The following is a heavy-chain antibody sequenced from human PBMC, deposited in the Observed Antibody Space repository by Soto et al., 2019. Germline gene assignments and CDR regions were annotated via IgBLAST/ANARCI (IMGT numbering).Heavy chain of an antibody. D-gene: IGHD3-9*01. Sequence: SETLSLTCTVSGGSITNSNFYWGWIRQSPGQGLEWIGSLDYSGSTYYNPSLKSRVTVSVDTSKNQFSLKLRSVTAEDTAVYFCARHPMVRDFDWLLYYDSWGQGALVTVPQ. CDR2: LDYSGST. V-gene: IGHV4-39*01. CDR3: ARHPMVRDFDWLLYYDS. J-gene: IGHJ4*02. CDR1: GGSITNSNFY.